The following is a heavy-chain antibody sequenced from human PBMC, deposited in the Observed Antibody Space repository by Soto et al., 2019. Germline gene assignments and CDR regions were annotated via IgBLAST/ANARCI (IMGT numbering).Heavy chain of an antibody. D-gene: IGHD3-22*01. Sequence: ASVKVSCKASGYTFTSYAMHWVRQAPGQRLEWMGWINAGNGNTKYSQKFQGRVTITRDTSASTAYMELSSLRSEDTAVYYCARARGYYDSSGPNWFEPWGQGTLVTVSS. CDR1: GYTFTSYA. CDR3: ARARGYYDSSGPNWFEP. CDR2: INAGNGNT. J-gene: IGHJ5*02. V-gene: IGHV1-3*01.